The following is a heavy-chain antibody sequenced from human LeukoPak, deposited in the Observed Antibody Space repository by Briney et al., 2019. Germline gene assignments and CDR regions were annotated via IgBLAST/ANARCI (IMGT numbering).Heavy chain of an antibody. CDR2: IYYSGST. V-gene: IGHV4-59*12. Sequence: SETLSLTCTVSGGSISSYYWSWIRQPPGKGLEWIGYIYYSGSTNYNPSLKSRVTISVDTSKNQFSLKLSSVTAADTAVYYCARVGLDYGDPNWFDPWGQGTLVTVSS. J-gene: IGHJ5*02. CDR3: ARVGLDYGDPNWFDP. D-gene: IGHD4-17*01. CDR1: GGSISSYY.